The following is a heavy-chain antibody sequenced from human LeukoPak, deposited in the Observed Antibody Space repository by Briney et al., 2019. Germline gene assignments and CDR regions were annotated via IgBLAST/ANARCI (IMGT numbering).Heavy chain of an antibody. CDR2: ISSSGSTI. V-gene: IGHV3-11*01. J-gene: IGHJ5*02. Sequence: GGSLRLSCAASGFTFSDYYMSWIRQAPGKGLEWVSYISSSGSTIYNADSVKGRFTISRDTSKNTLYLQMNSLRAEDTAVYYCAKPPTYGDYGSWGQGTLVTVSS. CDR3: AKPPTYGDYGS. D-gene: IGHD4-17*01. CDR1: GFTFSDYY.